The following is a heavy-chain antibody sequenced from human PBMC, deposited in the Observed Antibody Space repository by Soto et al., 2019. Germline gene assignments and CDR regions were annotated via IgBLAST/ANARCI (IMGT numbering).Heavy chain of an antibody. CDR1: GFTFSGSA. J-gene: IGHJ6*03. CDR3: TRHITYYYGSGSYSNYYYYYMDV. Sequence: GGSLRLSCAASGFTFSGSAMHWVRQASGKGLEWVGRIRCKANSYARAYAASVKGRFTISGDDSKNTAYLQMNSLKTEDTAVYYCTRHITYYYGSGSYSNYYYYYMDVWGKGTTVTVSS. CDR2: IRCKANSYAR. D-gene: IGHD3-10*01. V-gene: IGHV3-73*01.